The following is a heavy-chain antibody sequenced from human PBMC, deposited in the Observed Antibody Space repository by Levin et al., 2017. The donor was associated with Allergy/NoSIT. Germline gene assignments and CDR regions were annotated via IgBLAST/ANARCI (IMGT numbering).Heavy chain of an antibody. D-gene: IGHD1-26*01. CDR2: ISYDGSNK. CDR3: AREWGAYYFDY. J-gene: IGHJ4*02. V-gene: IGHV3-30*04. Sequence: GGSLRLSCAASGFTFSSYAMHWVRQAPGKGLEWVAVISYDGSNKYYADSVKGRFTISRDNSKNTLYLQMNSLRAEDTAVYYCAREWGAYYFDYWGQGTLVTVSS. CDR1: GFTFSSYA.